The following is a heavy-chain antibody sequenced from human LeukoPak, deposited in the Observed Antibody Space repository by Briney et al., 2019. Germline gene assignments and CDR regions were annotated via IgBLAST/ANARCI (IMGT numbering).Heavy chain of an antibody. J-gene: IGHJ4*02. CDR3: ARENSGSYREFDC. CDR2: VYTSGST. Sequence: SETLSLTCTVSGGSISSYYWSWIRQPAGKGLEWIGRVYTSGSTNYNASLKSRVSMSVDTSKNQFSLKLSSVTAADTAVFYCARENSGSYREFDCWGQGTLVTVSS. CDR1: GGSISSYY. D-gene: IGHD1-26*01. V-gene: IGHV4-4*07.